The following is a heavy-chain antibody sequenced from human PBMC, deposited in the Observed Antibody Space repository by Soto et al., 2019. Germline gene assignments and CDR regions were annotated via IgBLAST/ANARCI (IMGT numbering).Heavy chain of an antibody. CDR3: ARRRAVAGSDWCDP. Sequence: GASVKVSCKASGYTFTSYGISWVRQAPGQGLEWMGWISAYNGNTNYAQKIQGRVIMTTDTSTSTAYMVLRILRSDDTVVYYCARRRAVAGSDWCDPWGQGTLVTVSS. CDR2: ISAYNGNT. CDR1: GYTFTSYG. V-gene: IGHV1-18*01. D-gene: IGHD6-19*01. J-gene: IGHJ5*02.